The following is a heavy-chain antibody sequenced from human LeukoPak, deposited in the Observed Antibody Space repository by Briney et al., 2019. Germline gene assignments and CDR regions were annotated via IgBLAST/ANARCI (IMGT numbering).Heavy chain of an antibody. J-gene: IGHJ4*02. V-gene: IGHV1-46*01. CDR1: GYTFTSHY. D-gene: IGHD2-15*01. Sequence: ASVKVSCKASGYTFTSHYMHWVRQAPGHGPEWMGVIYPSGSRTVYAQNFQGRVSVTRDASTSTVYMELSSLRSEGTAMYYCARELEAAAKNFDLWGQGTLVTVSS. CDR3: ARELEAAAKNFDL. CDR2: IYPSGSRT.